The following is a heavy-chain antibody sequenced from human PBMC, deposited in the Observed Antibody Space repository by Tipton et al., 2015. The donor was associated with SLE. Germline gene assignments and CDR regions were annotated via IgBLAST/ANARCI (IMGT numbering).Heavy chain of an antibody. CDR3: AKVEVLDGDYNWYFDL. Sequence: SLRLSCAASGFTLSHFAIHWVRQAPGKGLEWMAFIQFDGSNKYYADSVKGRFSISRDNSKNTVFLQMNSLRPADTAVYYCAKVEVLDGDYNWYFDLWGRGTL. D-gene: IGHD4-17*01. CDR1: GFTLSHFA. CDR2: IQFDGSNK. J-gene: IGHJ2*01. V-gene: IGHV3-30*02.